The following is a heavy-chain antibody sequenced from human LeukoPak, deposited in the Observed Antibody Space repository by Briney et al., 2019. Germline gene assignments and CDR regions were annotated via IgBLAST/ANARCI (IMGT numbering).Heavy chain of an antibody. D-gene: IGHD3-10*01. Sequence: ASVKVSCKASGYTFTSYYMRWVRQAPGQGLEWMGIINPSGGSTSYAQKFQGRVTMTRDTSTSTVYMELSSLRSEDTAVYYCARDPYGSGSYYKGVFDYWGQGTLVTVSS. V-gene: IGHV1-46*01. CDR1: GYTFTSYY. CDR2: INPSGGST. CDR3: ARDPYGSGSYYKGVFDY. J-gene: IGHJ4*02.